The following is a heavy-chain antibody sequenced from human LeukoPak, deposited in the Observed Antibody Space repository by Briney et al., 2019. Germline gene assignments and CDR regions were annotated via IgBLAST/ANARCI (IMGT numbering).Heavy chain of an antibody. V-gene: IGHV3-23*01. CDR3: ATLLLGPIRSSAQSGSDL. Sequence: GGSLRLSCSTSGFIFSSYAMNWVRQAPGKGLEWVSAISGSGNTAYYADSVKGRFTISRDNSKKTVYLQLSRLRAEDTAVYSCATLLLGPIRSSAQSGSDLWGQGTLVTVSS. J-gene: IGHJ5*02. CDR1: GFIFSSYA. D-gene: IGHD1-26*01. CDR2: ISGSGNTA.